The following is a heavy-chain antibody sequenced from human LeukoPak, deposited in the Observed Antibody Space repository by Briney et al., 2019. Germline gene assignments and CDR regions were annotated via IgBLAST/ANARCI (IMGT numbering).Heavy chain of an antibody. D-gene: IGHD6-19*01. J-gene: IGHJ4*02. CDR1: GGSISSSSYY. V-gene: IGHV4-39*01. Sequence: SETLSLTCTVSGGSISSSSYYWGWIRQPPGKGLEWIGSIYYSGSTYYNPSLKSRVTISVDTSKNQFSLKLSSVTAADTAVYHCARLIAVAGTITFDYWGQGTLVTVSS. CDR2: IYYSGST. CDR3: ARLIAVAGTITFDY.